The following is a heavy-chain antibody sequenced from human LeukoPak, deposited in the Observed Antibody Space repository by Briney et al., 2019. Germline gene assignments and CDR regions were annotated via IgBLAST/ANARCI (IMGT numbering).Heavy chain of an antibody. CDR2: MTTSGNTI. CDR3: ARVGGATAVTMYFEY. J-gene: IGHJ4*02. CDR1: GITFSGYS. Sequence: QPGGSLRLSCVVSGITFSGYSMIWARQAPGKGLEWRSFMTTSGNTIFYAESVKDRFTISRDNAKKSLYLQMNSLRDEDTAVYYCARVGGATAVTMYFEYWGQGTLVTVTS. D-gene: IGHD1-26*01. V-gene: IGHV3-48*02.